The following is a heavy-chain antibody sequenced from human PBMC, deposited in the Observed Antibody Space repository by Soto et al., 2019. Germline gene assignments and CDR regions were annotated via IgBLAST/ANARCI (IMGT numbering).Heavy chain of an antibody. V-gene: IGHV3-23*01. D-gene: IGHD2-15*01. CDR3: AKCPIKAGTPIWFDS. CDR2: IIGRSDRK. Sequence: LTLSCSASGLAFSSSVLSLFRQAPGKRLGWVLDIIGRSDRKYDTHSRQGRFTISTNNSNTTIYLHMNTLSAEDTAVYYCAKCPIKAGTPIWFDSWGQGTLVTVSS. CDR1: GLAFSSSV. J-gene: IGHJ5*01.